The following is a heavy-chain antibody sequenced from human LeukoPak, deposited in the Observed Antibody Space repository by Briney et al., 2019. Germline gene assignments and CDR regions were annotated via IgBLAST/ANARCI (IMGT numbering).Heavy chain of an antibody. J-gene: IGHJ5*02. CDR1: GFTFRDYG. CDR2: ILNDGSNK. CDR3: AGDGARSWFGEAT. Sequence: GGSLRLSCVASGFTFRDYGMQWVRQALGKGLEWGALILNDGSNKDYADSVKGRFTISRDNSKNTLYLEMNTLRTEDTAVYYCAGDGARSWFGEATWGQGTLVLVSS. V-gene: IGHV3-30*03. D-gene: IGHD3-10*01.